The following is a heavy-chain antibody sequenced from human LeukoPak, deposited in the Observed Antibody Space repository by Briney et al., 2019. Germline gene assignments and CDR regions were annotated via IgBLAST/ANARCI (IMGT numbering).Heavy chain of an antibody. CDR3: ARGHYQLS. CDR2: IKEEGSEK. J-gene: IGHJ5*02. V-gene: IGHV3-7*01. Sequence: PGGSLRLSCALSGFTFSSYWMSWVRQAPGKGLEWVASIKEEGSEKHYVDSVKGRFTISRDNAKNSLYLQMNSLRAEDTAVYYCARGHYQLSWGQGILVTVSS. D-gene: IGHD2-2*01. CDR1: GFTFSSYW.